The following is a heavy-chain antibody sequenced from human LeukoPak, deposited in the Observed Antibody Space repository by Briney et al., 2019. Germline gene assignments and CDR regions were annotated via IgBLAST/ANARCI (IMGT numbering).Heavy chain of an antibody. CDR3: ARHMGYCSGGSCQPLYYYYGMDV. D-gene: IGHD2-15*01. V-gene: IGHV4-59*08. CDR2: IYYSGST. Sequence: SETLSLTCAVYGGSFSGYYWSWIRQPPGKGLEWIGYIYYSGSTNYNPSLKSRVTISVDTSKNQFSLKLSSVTAADTAVYYCARHMGYCSGGSCQPLYYYYGMDVWGQGTTVTVSS. CDR1: GGSFSGYY. J-gene: IGHJ6*02.